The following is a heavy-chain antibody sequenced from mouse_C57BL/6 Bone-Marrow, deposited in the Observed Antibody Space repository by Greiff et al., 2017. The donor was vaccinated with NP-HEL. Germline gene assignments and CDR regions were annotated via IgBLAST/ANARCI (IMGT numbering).Heavy chain of an antibody. CDR2: ISNGGGST. Sequence: EVKLVESGGGLVQPGGSLKLSCAASGFTFSDYYMYWVRQTPEKRLEWVAYISNGGGSTYYPDTVKGRFTISRDNAKNTLYLQMSRLKSEDTAMYYCARGGYYGSSPDYWGQGTTLTVSS. CDR3: ARGGYYGSSPDY. J-gene: IGHJ2*01. CDR1: GFTFSDYY. V-gene: IGHV5-12*01. D-gene: IGHD1-1*01.